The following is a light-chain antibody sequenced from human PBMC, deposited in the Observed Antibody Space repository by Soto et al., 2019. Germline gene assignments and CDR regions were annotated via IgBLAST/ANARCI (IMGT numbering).Light chain of an antibody. CDR2: ETS. CDR3: QQYGTSPPLT. CDR1: RSVSNNY. Sequence: EIVLTQSPGTLTLSQVGRDTLSCRASRSVSNNYLAWYQQKRGQAPRLLIYETSSRATGIPDRFSGTGSATDFTLTISRLQPEDFAVYYCQQYGTSPPLTVGGGTKVDIK. V-gene: IGKV3-20*01. J-gene: IGKJ4*01.